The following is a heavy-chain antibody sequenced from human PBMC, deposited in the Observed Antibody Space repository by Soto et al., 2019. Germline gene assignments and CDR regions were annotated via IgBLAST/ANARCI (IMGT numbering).Heavy chain of an antibody. V-gene: IGHV3-64*01. J-gene: IGHJ6*02. D-gene: IGHD3-10*01. CDR2: ISSNGGST. CDR3: ARGGYGIWFGELWDYYYYGMDV. CDR1: GFTFSSYA. Sequence: EVQLVESGGGLVQPGGSLRLSCAASGFTFSSYAMHWVRQAPGKGLEYVSAISSNGGSTYYANSVKGRFTISRDNSKNTLYLQMGSLRAEDMAVYYCARGGYGIWFGELWDYYYYGMDVWGQGTTVTVSS.